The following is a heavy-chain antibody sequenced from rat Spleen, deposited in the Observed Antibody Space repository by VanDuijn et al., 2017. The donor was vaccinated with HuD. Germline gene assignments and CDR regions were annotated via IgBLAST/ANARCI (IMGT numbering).Heavy chain of an antibody. CDR3: ARGSFEY. CDR2: ISYEGSNT. V-gene: IGHV5-22*01. CDR1: GFTFSSYV. Sequence: EVQLAESGGGLVQPGSSLKVSCVASGFTFSSYVMHWFRQAPKKGLEWVASISYEGSNTYYGDSVKGRFTISRDNAKSTLYLQMDSLRSEDTATYYCARGSFEYWGQGVMVTVSS. J-gene: IGHJ2*01. D-gene: IGHD3-2*01.